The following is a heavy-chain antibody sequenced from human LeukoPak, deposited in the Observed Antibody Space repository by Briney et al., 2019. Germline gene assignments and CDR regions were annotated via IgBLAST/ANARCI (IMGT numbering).Heavy chain of an antibody. Sequence: KASGTLSLTCAVSGGSISSSNWWSWVRQPPGKGLEWIGEIYHSGSTNYNPSLKSRVTISVDKFKNQFSLKLSSVTAADTAVYYCARVTSSSWYNWFDPWGQGTLVTVSS. CDR2: IYHSGST. CDR1: GGSISSSNW. J-gene: IGHJ5*02. CDR3: ARVTSSSWYNWFDP. D-gene: IGHD6-13*01. V-gene: IGHV4-4*02.